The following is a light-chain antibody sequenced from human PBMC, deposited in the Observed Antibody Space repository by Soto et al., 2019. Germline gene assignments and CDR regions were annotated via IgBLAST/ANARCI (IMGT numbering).Light chain of an antibody. Sequence: QSALTQPASLSGSPGQSITISCTGTSSDIGGYNYVSWYQQHPGKAPKLMIYEVINRPSGVSNRFSGSKSGNTASLTIFGLQGEDEADYHCSSYTASSTWVFGGGTKLTAL. CDR1: SSDIGGYNY. J-gene: IGLJ3*02. CDR3: SSYTASSTWV. V-gene: IGLV2-14*01. CDR2: EVI.